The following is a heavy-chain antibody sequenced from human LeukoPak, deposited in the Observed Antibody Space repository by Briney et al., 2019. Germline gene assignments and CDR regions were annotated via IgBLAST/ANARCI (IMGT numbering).Heavy chain of an antibody. D-gene: IGHD2-21*01. J-gene: IGHJ4*02. CDR2: IGTSGANT. Sequence: QPGGSLRLSCAASGFTFNNYGMGWVRQTPGTVLEWVATIGTSGANTYHADSVKGRFTISRDNSKSTLYLQMNSLRAEDTAVYHCAKKSGDHFHFDFWGQGTLVTVSS. CDR3: AKKSGDHFHFDF. CDR1: GFTFNNYG. V-gene: IGHV3-23*01.